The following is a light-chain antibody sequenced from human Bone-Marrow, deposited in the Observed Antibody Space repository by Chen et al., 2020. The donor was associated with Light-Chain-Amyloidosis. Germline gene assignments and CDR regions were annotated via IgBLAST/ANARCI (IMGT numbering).Light chain of an antibody. Sequence: SYERTQPPSVSVSPGQTARITCSGDDLPTKYAYWYQQKPGQAPVLVIHRDTERPSGISERFSGASSGKTATLTISGVQAEDEADYHCQSADSSGTYEVIFGGGTMLTLL. CDR1: DLPTKY. CDR2: RDT. J-gene: IGLJ2*01. V-gene: IGLV3-25*03. CDR3: QSADSSGTYEVI.